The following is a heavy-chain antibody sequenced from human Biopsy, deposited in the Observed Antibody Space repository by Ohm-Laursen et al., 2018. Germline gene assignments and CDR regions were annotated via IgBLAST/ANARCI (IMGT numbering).Heavy chain of an antibody. V-gene: IGHV1-69*17. CDR3: ATPFQYYDSWGGYPPFDH. J-gene: IGHJ4*02. CDR2: IIAVSGLV. Sequence: SSVKVSCKASGGTFSNYAISWVRQAPGEGLEWMGGIIAVSGLVNYAPKFQGRVSITADKSTTTAYMELSNLKSEDTAVYYCATPFQYYDSWGGYPPFDHWGQGTLVTASS. D-gene: IGHD3-3*01. CDR1: GGTFSNYA.